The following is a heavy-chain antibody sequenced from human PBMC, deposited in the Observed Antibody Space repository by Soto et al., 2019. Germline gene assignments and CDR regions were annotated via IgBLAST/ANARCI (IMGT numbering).Heavy chain of an antibody. CDR2: IYYSGST. V-gene: IGHV4-61*08. J-gene: IGHJ4*02. CDR3: ARGSDSSGWYPYFDY. Sequence: SETVVLRASISVGYSVYLGYYFTAVPQALGKGLEWIGYIYYSGSTNYNPSLKSRVTISVDTSKNQFSLKLSSVTAADTAVYYCARGSDSSGWYPYFDYWGQGTLVTVSS. CDR1: VGYSVYLGYY. D-gene: IGHD6-19*01.